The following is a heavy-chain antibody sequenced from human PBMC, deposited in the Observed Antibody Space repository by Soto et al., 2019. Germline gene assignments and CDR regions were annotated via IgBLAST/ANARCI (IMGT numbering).Heavy chain of an antibody. Sequence: QLQLQESGPGLVKPSETLSLTCTVSGGSISSSSYYWGWIRQPPGKGLEWIGSIYYSGSTYYNPSLKSRVTRSVDTSKNQFSLKLSSVTAADTAVYYCARLAAGYWYFDLWGRGTLVTVSS. D-gene: IGHD6-19*01. CDR2: IYYSGST. CDR1: GGSISSSSYY. CDR3: ARLAAGYWYFDL. V-gene: IGHV4-39*01. J-gene: IGHJ2*01.